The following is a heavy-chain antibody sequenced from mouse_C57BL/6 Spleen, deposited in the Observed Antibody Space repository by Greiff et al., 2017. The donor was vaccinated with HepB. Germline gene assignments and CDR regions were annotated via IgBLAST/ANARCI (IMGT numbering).Heavy chain of an antibody. Sequence: QVQLQQSGPELVKPGASVKISCKASGYAFSSSWMNWVKQRPGKGLEWIGRIYPGDGDTNYNGKFKGKATLTADNSSSTAYMQLSSLTSEDSAVYFCARDGIYYDYDGAFDYWGQGTTLTVSS. CDR1: GYAFSSSW. D-gene: IGHD2-4*01. CDR3: ARDGIYYDYDGAFDY. V-gene: IGHV1-82*01. J-gene: IGHJ2*01. CDR2: IYPGDGDT.